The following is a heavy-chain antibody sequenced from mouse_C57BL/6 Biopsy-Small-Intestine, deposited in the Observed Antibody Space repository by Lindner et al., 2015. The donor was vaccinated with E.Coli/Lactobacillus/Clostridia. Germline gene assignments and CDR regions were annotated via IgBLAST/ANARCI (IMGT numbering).Heavy chain of an antibody. Sequence: VQLQESGAELVKPGASVRLSYTSSGFNIKDYYMNWVKQTPRQGLEWIGAIYPGNGDTSYNQKFQGKATITADTSSNTAYLQLSSLTSEDTAVYYCARGLDYWGQGTTLTVSS. CDR3: ARGLDY. V-gene: IGHV14-2*01. J-gene: IGHJ2*01. CDR1: GFNIKDYY. CDR2: IYPGNGDT.